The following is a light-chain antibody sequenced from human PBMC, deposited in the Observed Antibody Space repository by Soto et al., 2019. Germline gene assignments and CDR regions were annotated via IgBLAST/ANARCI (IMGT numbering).Light chain of an antibody. Sequence: EIVLTQSPATLSLSPGERATLSCRASQSVSSYLAWYQQKPGQAPRLLIYDASNRATGIPARFSGSGSGTDFPLTISSLEPEYFAVYYCQQRSNWVTFGPGTKVDIK. J-gene: IGKJ3*01. V-gene: IGKV3-11*01. CDR3: QQRSNWVT. CDR1: QSVSSY. CDR2: DAS.